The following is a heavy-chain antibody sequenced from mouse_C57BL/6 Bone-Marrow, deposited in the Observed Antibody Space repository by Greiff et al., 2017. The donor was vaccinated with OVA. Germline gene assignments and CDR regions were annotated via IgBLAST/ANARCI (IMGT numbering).Heavy chain of an antibody. CDR3: ARHRWLLRIGYAMDY. CDR2: INPNNGGT. J-gene: IGHJ4*01. Sequence: VQLQQSGPELVKPGASVKIPCKASGYTFTDYNMDWVKQSHGKSLEWIGDINPNNGGTIYNQKFKGKATLTVDKSSSTAYMELRSLTSEDTAVYYCARHRWLLRIGYAMDYWGQGTSVTVSS. D-gene: IGHD2-3*01. V-gene: IGHV1-18*01. CDR1: GYTFTDYN.